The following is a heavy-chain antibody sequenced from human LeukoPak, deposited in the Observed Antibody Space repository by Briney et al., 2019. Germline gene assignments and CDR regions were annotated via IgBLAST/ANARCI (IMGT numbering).Heavy chain of an antibody. CDR3: ASEGIAAAGTH. D-gene: IGHD6-13*01. Sequence: SETLSLTCTISGGSINNYYWSLIRQPPGKGLEWIGEINHSGSTNYNPSLKSRVTISVDTSKNQFSLKLSSVTAADTAVYYCASEGIAAAGTHWGQGTLVTVSS. V-gene: IGHV4-34*01. CDR2: INHSGST. CDR1: GGSINNYY. J-gene: IGHJ4*02.